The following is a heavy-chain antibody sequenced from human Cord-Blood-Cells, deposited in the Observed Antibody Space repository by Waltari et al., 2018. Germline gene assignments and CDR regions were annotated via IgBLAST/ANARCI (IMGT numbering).Heavy chain of an antibody. V-gene: IGHV4-34*01. D-gene: IGHD6-6*01. CDR3: ARVKPYSSSSGGFDY. CDR2: INHSGST. Sequence: QVQLQQWGAGLLKPSETLSLTCAVYGGSFSGYYWSWIRQPPGTGLEWIGEINHSGSTNYNPSLKSRVTISVDTSKNQFSLKLSSVTAADTAVYYCARVKPYSSSSGGFDYWGQGTLVTVSS. CDR1: GGSFSGYY. J-gene: IGHJ4*02.